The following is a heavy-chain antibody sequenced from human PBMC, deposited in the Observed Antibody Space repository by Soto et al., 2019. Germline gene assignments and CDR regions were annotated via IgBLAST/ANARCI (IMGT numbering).Heavy chain of an antibody. CDR2: IYYSGST. J-gene: IGHJ4*02. Sequence: PSETLSLTCTVSGGSISSGGYYWSWTRQHPGKGPEWIGYIYYSGSTYYNPSLKSRVTISVDTSKNQFSLKLSSVTAADTAVYYCARGGPHVLLGYWGQGTLVTVSS. D-gene: IGHD3-10*01. V-gene: IGHV4-31*03. CDR1: GGSISSGGYY. CDR3: ARGGPHVLLGY.